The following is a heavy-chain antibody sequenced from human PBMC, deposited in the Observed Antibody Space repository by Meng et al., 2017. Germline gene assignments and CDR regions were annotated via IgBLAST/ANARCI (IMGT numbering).Heavy chain of an antibody. V-gene: IGHV3-20*01. J-gene: IGHJ3*02. D-gene: IGHD2/OR15-2a*01. Sequence: GESLKISCAASGFTFDDYGMRWVRQAPGKGLEWVSGIKWNGGSTGYADSVKGRFTISRDNAKNSLYLQMNSLRAEDTALYHCAREMILFQPLRGGSLRDAFDIWGQGTMVTVSS. CDR1: GFTFDDYG. CDR2: IKWNGGST. CDR3: AREMILFQPLRGGSLRDAFDI.